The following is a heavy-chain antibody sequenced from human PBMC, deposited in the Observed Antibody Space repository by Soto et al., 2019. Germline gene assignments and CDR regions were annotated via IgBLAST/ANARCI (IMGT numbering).Heavy chain of an antibody. Sequence: GASVKVSCKASAGTVSSYAISWVRQAPGQGLEWMGGIIPIFGTANYAQKFQGRVTITADESTSTAYMELSSLRSEDTAVYYCASYDSSGYYYYYGMDVWGQGTTVTVSS. D-gene: IGHD3-22*01. V-gene: IGHV1-69*13. CDR3: ASYDSSGYYYYYGMDV. CDR2: IIPIFGTA. J-gene: IGHJ6*02. CDR1: AGTVSSYA.